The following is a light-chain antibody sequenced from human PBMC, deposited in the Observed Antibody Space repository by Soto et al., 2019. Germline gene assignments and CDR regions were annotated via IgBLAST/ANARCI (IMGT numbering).Light chain of an antibody. CDR2: GAS. V-gene: IGKV3-15*01. J-gene: IGKJ5*01. CDR3: QQNNSWPPIT. Sequence: EIVLTQSPATLSLSPVETSTLXFMASQSVSSNLAWYQQRPGQAPRLVIYGASTRATGIPARFSGGGSGTEFTLTISSLQSEDFAVYFCQQNNSWPPITFGQGTRL. CDR1: QSVSSN.